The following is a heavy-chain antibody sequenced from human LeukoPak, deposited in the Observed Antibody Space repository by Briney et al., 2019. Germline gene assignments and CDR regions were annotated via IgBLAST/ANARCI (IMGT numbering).Heavy chain of an antibody. CDR1: SGSIRSYH. D-gene: IGHD3/OR15-3a*01. J-gene: IGHJ4*02. CDR2: IYTTGDT. Sequence: PSETLSLTCTVSSGSIRSYHWAWIRQPARKTLEWLGRIYTTGDTDYNPSLKSRVTMSVDTSKNQFSLNLRSVTTADTAFYYCARNGYTKSWTHLDYWGQGILVSVSS. V-gene: IGHV4-4*07. CDR3: ARNGYTKSWTHLDY.